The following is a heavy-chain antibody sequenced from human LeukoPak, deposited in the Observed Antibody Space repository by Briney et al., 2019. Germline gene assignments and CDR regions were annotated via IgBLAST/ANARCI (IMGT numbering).Heavy chain of an antibody. J-gene: IGHJ4*02. CDR3: ARNLSTITVAGTSWYDY. CDR1: GFTFSSYA. CDR2: ISSDGSNK. D-gene: IGHD6-19*01. V-gene: IGHV3-30-3*01. Sequence: GGSLRLSCAASGFTFSSYAMHWVRQAPGKGLEWVAVISSDGSNKYYTDSVKGRFTISRDDSKNTLYLQMNSLRPEDTAVYYCARNLSTITVAGTSWYDYWGQGTLVTVSA.